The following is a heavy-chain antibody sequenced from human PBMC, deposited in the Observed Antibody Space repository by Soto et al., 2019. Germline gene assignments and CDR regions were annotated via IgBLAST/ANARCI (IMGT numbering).Heavy chain of an antibody. D-gene: IGHD5-18*01. J-gene: IGHJ6*02. CDR3: ARDRLMATAGTARHYFGLDV. Sequence: SETLSLTCTVSGGSIRSGGYYWSWVRQNPRRGLEWIGNIYYSGNTYYNPPLRSRLTISVDTSKNQFSLNLSSVTAADTAVYYCARDRLMATAGTARHYFGLDVWGQGTTVTVSS. V-gene: IGHV4-31*03. CDR2: IYYSGNT. CDR1: GGSIRSGGYY.